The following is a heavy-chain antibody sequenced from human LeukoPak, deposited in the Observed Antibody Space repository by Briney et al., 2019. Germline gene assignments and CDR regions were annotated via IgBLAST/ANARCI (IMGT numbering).Heavy chain of an antibody. J-gene: IGHJ4*02. V-gene: IGHV3-23*01. CDR3: ARDGILYDSSGYYFDY. CDR2: ISGGGGST. CDR1: GFTFTSYS. Sequence: GGSLRLSCAASGFTFTSYSMNWVRQAPGKGLEWVSTISGGGGSTYYADSVKGRFTISRDNSKNTLYLQMNSLRAEDTAVYYCARDGILYDSSGYYFDYWGQGTLVTVSS. D-gene: IGHD3-22*01.